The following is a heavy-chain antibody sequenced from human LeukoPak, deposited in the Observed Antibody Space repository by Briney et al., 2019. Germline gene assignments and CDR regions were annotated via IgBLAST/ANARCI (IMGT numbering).Heavy chain of an antibody. D-gene: IGHD4-23*01. Sequence: GGSLRFSCAASGFTFSSYWMNWVRQAPGKGLVWVSRIASDGSSTTYADSVKGRFSISRDNAKNTLYLQMNSLRVEDTAVYYCARGRPHGNDYWGQGTLVTVSS. J-gene: IGHJ4*02. CDR1: GFTFSSYW. V-gene: IGHV3-74*01. CDR2: IASDGSST. CDR3: ARGRPHGNDY.